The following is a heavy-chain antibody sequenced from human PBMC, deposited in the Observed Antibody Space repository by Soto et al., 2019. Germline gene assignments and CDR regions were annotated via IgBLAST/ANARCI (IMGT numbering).Heavy chain of an antibody. J-gene: IGHJ4*02. D-gene: IGHD6-13*01. CDR2: IWYDGSNK. Sequence: GGSLRLSCAASGFTFSSYGMHWVRPAPGKGLEWVAVIWYDGSNKYYADSVKGRFTISRDNSKNTLYLQMNSLRAEDTAVYYCARELTPGYSSSWTDYWGQGTLVTVSS. CDR3: ARELTPGYSSSWTDY. V-gene: IGHV3-33*01. CDR1: GFTFSSYG.